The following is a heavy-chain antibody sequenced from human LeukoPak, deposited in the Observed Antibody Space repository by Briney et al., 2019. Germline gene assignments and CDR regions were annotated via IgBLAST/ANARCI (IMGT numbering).Heavy chain of an antibody. V-gene: IGHV4-59*01. CDR1: GGSISSCY. Sequence: SETLSLTCTVSGGSISSCYWSWIRQPPGKGLEWIGYIYYSGSTNYNPSLKSRVTISVDTSKNQFSLKLSSVTAADTAVYYCARERLVLSFYYGMDVWGQGTTVTVSS. D-gene: IGHD6-6*01. CDR3: ARERLVLSFYYGMDV. J-gene: IGHJ6*02. CDR2: IYYSGST.